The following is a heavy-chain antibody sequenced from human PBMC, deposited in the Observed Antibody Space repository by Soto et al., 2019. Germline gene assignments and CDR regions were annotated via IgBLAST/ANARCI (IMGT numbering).Heavy chain of an antibody. J-gene: IGHJ4*02. Sequence: GGSLRLSCAASGFASSNCAMSWVRQAPGKGLEWVSTIKTSGDTTFYADPVKGRFTTSRDDSKNTLYLQMNSLRAEDTATYYCTKDVTGDIGADFWGQGTPVTVSS. V-gene: IGHV3-23*05. CDR3: TKDVTGDIGADF. CDR1: GFASSNCA. CDR2: IKTSGDTT. D-gene: IGHD2-21*02.